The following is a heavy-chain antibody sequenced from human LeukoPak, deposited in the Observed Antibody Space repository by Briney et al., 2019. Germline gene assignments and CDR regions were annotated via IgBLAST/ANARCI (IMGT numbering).Heavy chain of an antibody. CDR3: ARHLETFFRSLGFRSGYQTFNAFDY. CDR2: ISSRGSV. CDR1: GDSGAAMVYS. V-gene: IGHV4-39*01. D-gene: IGHD2/OR15-2a*01. J-gene: IGHJ4*02. Sequence: SETLSLTCSVAGDSGAAMVYSWNWIRESPGKGLQWIGSISSRGSVNYNSSLMGRVSISDDTSRRQVSLRLTSVVTADTATYYCARHLETFFRSLGFRSGYQTFNAFDYWGQGILVVVS.